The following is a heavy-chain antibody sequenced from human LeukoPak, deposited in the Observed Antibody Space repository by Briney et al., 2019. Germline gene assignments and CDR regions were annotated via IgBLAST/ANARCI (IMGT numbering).Heavy chain of an antibody. V-gene: IGHV4-59*11. D-gene: IGHD3-16*01. CDR2: IYYSGST. CDR1: GGSISSHY. Sequence: SETLSLTCTVSGGSISSHYWSWIRQPPGKGLGWIGYIYYSGSTNYNPSLKSRVTISVDTSKNQFSLKLSSVTAADTAVYYCARAREGELYFDYWGQGTLVTVSS. J-gene: IGHJ4*02. CDR3: ARAREGELYFDY.